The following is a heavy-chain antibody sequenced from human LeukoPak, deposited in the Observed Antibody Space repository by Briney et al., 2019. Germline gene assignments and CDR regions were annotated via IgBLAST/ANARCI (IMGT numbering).Heavy chain of an antibody. CDR3: ARVPGTTFLLSYMDV. Sequence: GGSLRLSCAASGFTFSDHYMDWVRQAPGKGLEWVGRTRNKSNSYTTQYAAYVEGRFTISRDDSKNSLYLQINSLRNEDTAVYYCARVPGTTFLLSYMDVWGKGTTVTVSS. V-gene: IGHV3-72*01. J-gene: IGHJ6*03. CDR2: TRNKSNSYTT. CDR1: GFTFSDHY. D-gene: IGHD1-14*01.